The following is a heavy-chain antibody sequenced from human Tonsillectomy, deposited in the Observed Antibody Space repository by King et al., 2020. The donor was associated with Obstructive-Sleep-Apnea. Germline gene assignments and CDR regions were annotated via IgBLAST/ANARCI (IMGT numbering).Heavy chain of an antibody. CDR3: AKEFSSYYYFYGVDV. Sequence: VQLVESGGGLVQPGGSLRLSCAASGFTFRSYGMSWVRQAPEKGLEWVAGISDSAGSTYYGDSVKGRFTISRDNSKNTLYLQRNSLRAEDTAVYYCAKEFSSYYYFYGVDVWGQGTTVTVSS. CDR2: ISDSAGST. CDR1: GFTFRSYG. J-gene: IGHJ6*02. V-gene: IGHV3-23*04.